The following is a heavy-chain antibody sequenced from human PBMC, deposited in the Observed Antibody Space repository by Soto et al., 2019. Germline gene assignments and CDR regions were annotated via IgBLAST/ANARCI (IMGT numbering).Heavy chain of an antibody. CDR3: AREQQAGEVNYCDY. J-gene: IGHJ4*02. CDR1: GYTFTSHA. CDR2: INPGNGQT. D-gene: IGHD6-13*01. Sequence: QVQLVQSGAEVKKPGASVKISCKASGYTFTSHAMHWVRQAPGQRLEWMGWINPGNGQTEYSQKFQGSVTITRDTSASTAYMELSTLTSEDTAVYFCAREQQAGEVNYCDYWGQGTLVTVSA. V-gene: IGHV1-3*01.